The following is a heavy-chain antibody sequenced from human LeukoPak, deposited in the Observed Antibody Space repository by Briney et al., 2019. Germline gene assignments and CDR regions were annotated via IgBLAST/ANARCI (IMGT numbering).Heavy chain of an antibody. CDR3: AKDHGLTGTIPRFDY. CDR1: GFTFCSYA. V-gene: IGHV3-23*01. D-gene: IGHD1-20*01. CDR2: FSGSGGST. Sequence: GVPLRLSCAASGFTFCSYAMSWVRQAPGRGVEGVSAFSGSGGSTYYADSVKGPFTISRDNSKNTLYLQMNSLRAEDTAVYYCAKDHGLTGTIPRFDYWGQGTLVTVSS. J-gene: IGHJ4*02.